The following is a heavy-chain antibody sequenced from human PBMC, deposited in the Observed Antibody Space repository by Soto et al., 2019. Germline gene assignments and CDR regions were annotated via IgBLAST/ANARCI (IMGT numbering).Heavy chain of an antibody. D-gene: IGHD2-15*01. CDR1: GFTFSNYA. J-gene: IGHJ3*02. V-gene: IGHV3-23*01. CDR2: ITRVSGDT. CDR3: ARAFGTLYSGSWYHAFAI. Sequence: EVFLLESGGGLVQPGGSLRLSCAASGFTFSNYAMTWARPVPGKGLEWVSTITRVSGDTYYADSVKGRFTISRDNAKSSVYFQIDRLSAEDTALYYRARAFGTLYSGSWYHAFAIWCPGTMVTVSS.